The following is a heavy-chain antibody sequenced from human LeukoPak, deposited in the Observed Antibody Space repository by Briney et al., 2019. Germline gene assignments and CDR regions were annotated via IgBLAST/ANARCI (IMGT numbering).Heavy chain of an antibody. CDR2: ISCYNGET. D-gene: IGHD2-21*01. CDR3: ARVGMEIGWSLEL. J-gene: IGHJ2*01. CDR1: GYISRSYG. Sequence: ASVKVSCKASGYISRSYGLSWVRQAPGQGLEWLGWISCYNGETRYAQNLQGRVTLTTDTSTTTVYMELRSLRSDDTAVYYCARVGMEIGWSLELWGRGTLVAVSS. V-gene: IGHV1-18*01.